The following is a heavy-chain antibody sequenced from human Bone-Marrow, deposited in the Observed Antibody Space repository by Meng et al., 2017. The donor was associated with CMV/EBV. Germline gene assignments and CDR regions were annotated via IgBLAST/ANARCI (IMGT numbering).Heavy chain of an antibody. Sequence: LSLTCAASGFTFSDYYMSWIRQAPGKGLEWVSYISSSGSTIYYADSVKGRFTISRDNAKNSLYLQMNSLRAEDTAVYYCARSYTAVTFYYYYGMDVWGQGTTVTVSS. CDR2: ISSSGSTI. V-gene: IGHV3-11*04. CDR1: GFTFSDYY. J-gene: IGHJ6*02. CDR3: ARSYTAVTFYYYYGMDV. D-gene: IGHD3-16*01.